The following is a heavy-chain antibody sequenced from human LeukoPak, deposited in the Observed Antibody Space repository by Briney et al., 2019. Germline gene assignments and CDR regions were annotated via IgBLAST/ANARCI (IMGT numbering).Heavy chain of an antibody. J-gene: IGHJ4*02. Sequence: GGSLRLSCAASGFTFSDYYMSWIRQAPGKGLEWVSFVSSTGSYTNFADSVKGRFSISRDNAKNSLYLQMNSLRAEDTAVYYCASRRSSGAFEYWGQGTLVTVSS. V-gene: IGHV3-11*03. D-gene: IGHD6-19*01. CDR2: VSSTGSYT. CDR1: GFTFSDYY. CDR3: ASRRSSGAFEY.